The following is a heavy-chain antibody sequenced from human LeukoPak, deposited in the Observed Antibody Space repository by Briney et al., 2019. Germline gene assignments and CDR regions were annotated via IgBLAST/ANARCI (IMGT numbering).Heavy chain of an antibody. CDR1: GFTVSSNY. V-gene: IGHV3-66*01. D-gene: IGHD3-10*01. CDR3: ARDSGSYYNGDY. CDR2: IYSGGST. Sequence: GGSLRLSCAASGFTVSSNYMSWVRRAPGKGLEWVSVIYSGGSTYYADSVKGRFTISRDNSKNTLYLQMNSLRAEDTAVYYCARDSGSYYNGDYWGQGTLVTVSS. J-gene: IGHJ4*02.